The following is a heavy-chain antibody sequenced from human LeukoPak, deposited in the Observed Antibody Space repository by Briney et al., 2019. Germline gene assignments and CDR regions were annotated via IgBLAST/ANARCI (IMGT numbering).Heavy chain of an antibody. J-gene: IGHJ4*02. CDR3: VKDRMVRGVLGYYFDY. CDR2: ISSNGGST. D-gene: IGHD3-10*01. V-gene: IGHV3-64D*06. CDR1: GFTFSSYA. Sequence: RGSLRLSCSASGFTFSSYAMHWVRQAPGKGLEYVSAISSNGGSTYYADSVKGRFTISRDNSKNTLYLQMSSLRAEDTAVYYCVKDRMVRGVLGYYFDYWGQGTLVTVSS.